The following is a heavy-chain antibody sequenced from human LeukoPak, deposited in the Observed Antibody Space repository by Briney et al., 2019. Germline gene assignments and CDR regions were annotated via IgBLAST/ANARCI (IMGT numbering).Heavy chain of an antibody. Sequence: PGGSLRLSCAASGFTFVTYAMSWVRQAPGKGLEWVSGISFTGGNTYYADSVKGRFTISRDNSKNTLYLQMNSLRAEDTAVYYCAKGGSGWYHLGFDYWGQGTLVTVSS. V-gene: IGHV3-23*01. D-gene: IGHD6-19*01. CDR3: AKGGSGWYHLGFDY. CDR2: ISFTGGNT. CDR1: GFTFVTYA. J-gene: IGHJ4*02.